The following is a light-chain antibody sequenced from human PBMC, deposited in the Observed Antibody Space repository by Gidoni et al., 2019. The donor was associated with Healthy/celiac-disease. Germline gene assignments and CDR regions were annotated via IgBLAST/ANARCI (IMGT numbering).Light chain of an antibody. V-gene: IGKV1-27*01. J-gene: IGKJ2*01. CDR2: AAS. Sequence: DIQMTQSPSSLSASVGDRVTITCRASQGISNYLAWYQQKPGKFPKLLIYAASTLHSGVPSRFSGSGSGTDFTLTISSLQPEDVATYYCQKYNSAPPMYTFGQGTKLEIK. CDR3: QKYNSAPPMYT. CDR1: QGISNY.